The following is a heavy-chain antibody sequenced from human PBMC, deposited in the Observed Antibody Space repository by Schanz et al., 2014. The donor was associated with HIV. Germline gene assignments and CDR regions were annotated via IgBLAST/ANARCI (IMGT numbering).Heavy chain of an antibody. CDR1: GFTFSSYA. CDR2: ISGNSGHT. V-gene: IGHV3-23*01. CDR3: AKVPVAHYYYGMDV. Sequence: EVQLLESGGGLVQPGGSLRLSCAASGFTFSSYAMSWVRQAPGKGLEWVSGISGNSGHTWYADSVKGRFTISRDNSKSTLFLQMNSLRAEDTAVYYCAKVPVAHYYYGMDVWGQGTTVTVSS. J-gene: IGHJ6*02.